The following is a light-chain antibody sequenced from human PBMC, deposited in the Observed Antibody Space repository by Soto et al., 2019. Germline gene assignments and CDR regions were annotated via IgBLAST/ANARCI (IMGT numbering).Light chain of an antibody. J-gene: IGKJ1*01. CDR2: AAS. CDR1: QSISSY. V-gene: IGKV1-39*01. CDR3: QQSYSTPRK. Sequence: DIQMTQSPSSLSASVGDRVTITCRASQSISSYLNWYQQKPGKAPKLLIYAASSLQSGVPSRFSGSGSGTDFTLTIGSLQPEDFATYYCQQSYSTPRKFGQGTKVDIK.